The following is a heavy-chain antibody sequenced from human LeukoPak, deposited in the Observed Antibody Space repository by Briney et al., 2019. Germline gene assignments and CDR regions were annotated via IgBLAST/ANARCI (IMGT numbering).Heavy chain of an antibody. D-gene: IGHD5-18*01. CDR2: INQDGSEK. CDR1: AFTFSTYW. V-gene: IGHV3-7*04. CDR3: ARARFSYGHYYFDY. J-gene: IGHJ4*02. Sequence: GGSLRLSCAASAFTFSTYWMSWVRQAPGKGLEWVANINQDGSEKYYVDSVKGRFTISRDNAKDSLYLQMNSLRAEDTAVYYCARARFSYGHYYFDYWGQGTLVTVSS.